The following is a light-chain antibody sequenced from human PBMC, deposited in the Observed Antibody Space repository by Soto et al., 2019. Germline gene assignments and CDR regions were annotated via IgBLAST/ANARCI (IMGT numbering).Light chain of an antibody. J-gene: IGKJ4*01. CDR1: QGINRS. V-gene: IGKV1-9*01. CDR2: GAS. Sequence: DIELTQSPSFLSASVGDTATITCRASQGINRSFAWYQQKPGNAPNLLIYGASTLQSDVPSRFSGSGSGSAFTLTINGPQPEDLASYYCQQHTSYPLTFGGGAKVEIK. CDR3: QQHTSYPLT.